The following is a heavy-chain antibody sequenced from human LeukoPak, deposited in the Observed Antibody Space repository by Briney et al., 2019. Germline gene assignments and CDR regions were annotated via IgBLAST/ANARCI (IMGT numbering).Heavy chain of an antibody. CDR1: GGSFSGYY. D-gene: IGHD3-16*02. CDR3: AREGREIMITFGGVIVKDNWFDP. CDR2: INHSGST. Sequence: SETLSLTCAVYGGSFSGYYWSWIRQPPGKGLEWIGEINHSGSTNYNPSLKSRVTISVDTSKNQFSLKLSSVTAADTAVYYCAREGREIMITFGGVIVKDNWFDPWDQGTLVTVSS. J-gene: IGHJ5*02. V-gene: IGHV4-34*01.